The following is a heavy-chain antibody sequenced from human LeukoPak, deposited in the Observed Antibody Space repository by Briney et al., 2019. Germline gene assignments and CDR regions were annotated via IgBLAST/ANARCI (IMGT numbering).Heavy chain of an antibody. J-gene: IGHJ4*02. D-gene: IGHD3-22*01. CDR3: ARHKDSSTYYARAFDY. CDR2: IYDSGST. CDR1: GGSVTTYY. V-gene: IGHV4-59*08. Sequence: KSSETLSLTCTVSGGSVTTYYWSWIRQPPGKGLEWIGYIYDSGSTDYNPSLKSRVIISVDMSKNQFSLKLTSVTAADTAIYYCARHKDSSTYYARAFDYWGQGTLVIVSS.